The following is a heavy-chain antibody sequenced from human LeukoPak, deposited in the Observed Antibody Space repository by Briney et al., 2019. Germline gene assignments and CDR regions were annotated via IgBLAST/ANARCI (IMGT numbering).Heavy chain of an antibody. D-gene: IGHD6-19*01. CDR2: INHSGST. CDR3: ARPYSSGWPNWFDP. CDR1: GGSFSGYY. J-gene: IGHJ5*02. Sequence: SETLSLTCAVYGGSFSGYYWSWIRQPPGKGLEWIGEINHSGSTNYNPSLKSRVTISVDTSKNQFSLKLSSVTAADTAVYYCARPYSSGWPNWFDPWGQGTLVTVSS. V-gene: IGHV4-34*01.